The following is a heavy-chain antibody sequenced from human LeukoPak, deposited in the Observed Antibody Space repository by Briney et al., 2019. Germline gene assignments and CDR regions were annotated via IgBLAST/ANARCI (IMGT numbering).Heavy chain of an antibody. V-gene: IGHV1-2*02. Sequence: ASVTVSCKASGFSFTGYDMHWVRQAPGQGLEWMGWINPNTGDTNYAQKFQGRVTMTRDTSINTAYLEVSRLKSEDTAVYYCARVPLGGAFDYWGQGTLVTVSS. CDR1: GFSFTGYD. J-gene: IGHJ4*02. CDR3: ARVPLGGAFDY. CDR2: INPNTGDT. D-gene: IGHD3-16*01.